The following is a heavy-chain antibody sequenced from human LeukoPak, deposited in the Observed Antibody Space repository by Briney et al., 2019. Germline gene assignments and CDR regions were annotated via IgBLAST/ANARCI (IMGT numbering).Heavy chain of an antibody. D-gene: IGHD2-15*01. CDR1: GGTFSSYA. Sequence: ASVKVSCKASGGTFSSYAISWVRQAPGQGLEWMGGIIPIFGTANYAQKFQGRVTITADKSTSTAYMELSSLRSEDTAVYYCASGLVAATKGAFDIWGQGTMVTVSS. J-gene: IGHJ3*02. V-gene: IGHV1-69*06. CDR3: ASGLVAATKGAFDI. CDR2: IIPIFGTA.